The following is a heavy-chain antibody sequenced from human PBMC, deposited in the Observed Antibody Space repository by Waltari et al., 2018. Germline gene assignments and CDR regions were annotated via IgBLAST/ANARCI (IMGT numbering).Heavy chain of an antibody. V-gene: IGHV4-34*01. D-gene: IGHD3-10*01. J-gene: IGHJ5*02. Sequence: QVQLQQWGAGLSKPSETLSLTCAVYGGSFSGYYWSWIRQPPGKGLEWIGEINHSGSTNYNPSLKSRVTISVDTSKNQFSLKLSSVTAADTAVYYCAWRGVLLWFGDLYNWFDPWGQGTLVTVSS. CDR1: GGSFSGYY. CDR2: INHSGST. CDR3: AWRGVLLWFGDLYNWFDP.